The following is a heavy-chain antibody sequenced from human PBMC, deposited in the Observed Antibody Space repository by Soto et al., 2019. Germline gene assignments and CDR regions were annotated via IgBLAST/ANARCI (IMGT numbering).Heavy chain of an antibody. Sequence: QVQLVQSGAEVKKPGASVKVSCKAPGDTFTSYYLNWVRQAHGQGLEWMGVINPHGGSTKYARKFQGRITMTRDTSRRTVYMELGSMWSDDTAIYYCARSSGGNFGIIIEGSNWFDPWGQGTLVTVSS. CDR3: ARSSGGNFGIIIEGSNWFDP. CDR2: INPHGGST. J-gene: IGHJ5*02. CDR1: GDTFTSYY. D-gene: IGHD3-3*01. V-gene: IGHV1-46*01.